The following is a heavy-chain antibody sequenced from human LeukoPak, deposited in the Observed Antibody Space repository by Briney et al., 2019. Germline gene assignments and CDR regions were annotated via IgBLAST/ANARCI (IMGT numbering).Heavy chain of an antibody. CDR3: ARDLLNEGNHLDY. CDR1: GGSISSGDYY. V-gene: IGHV4-30-4*01. J-gene: IGHJ4*02. Sequence: SETLSLTCTVSGGSISSGDYYWSWIRQPPGKGLEWIGYIYYSGSTYYNPSLKSRVTISVDTSKNQFSLKLSSVTAAGTAVYYCARDLLNEGNHLDYWGQGTLVTVSS. D-gene: IGHD4-23*01. CDR2: IYYSGST.